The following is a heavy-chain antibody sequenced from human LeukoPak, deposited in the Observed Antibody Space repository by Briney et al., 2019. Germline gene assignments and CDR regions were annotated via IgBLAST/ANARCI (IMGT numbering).Heavy chain of an antibody. CDR3: AREYSRSVVAGSRPDL. Sequence: PSETLSLTCSVSGGSISSSSYHRGWIRQSPGKGLEWIGSMYYRGTTYENSSLKSRLTPSIDTSNNQFSLKLTSVTAADTAVYFCAREYSRSVVAGSRPDLWGQGLLVTVSS. CDR2: MYYRGTT. CDR1: GGSISSSSYH. J-gene: IGHJ4*02. V-gene: IGHV4-39*02. D-gene: IGHD2-21*01.